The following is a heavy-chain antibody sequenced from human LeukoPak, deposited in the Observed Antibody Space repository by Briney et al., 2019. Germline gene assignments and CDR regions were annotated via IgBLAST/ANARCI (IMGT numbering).Heavy chain of an antibody. CDR2: INWRGDEK. J-gene: IGHJ4*02. D-gene: IGHD5-12*01. Sequence: GGSLRLSCAVSGFTFDDYGMAWVRQGPGKGLQWVSGINWRGDEKGYADSVKGRFTISRDNANNYVYLEMNNLRVDDTALYHCVRSQVADGSNRYYLDFWGQGTLVTVSS. CDR3: VRSQVADGSNRYYLDF. CDR1: GFTFDDYG. V-gene: IGHV3-20*01.